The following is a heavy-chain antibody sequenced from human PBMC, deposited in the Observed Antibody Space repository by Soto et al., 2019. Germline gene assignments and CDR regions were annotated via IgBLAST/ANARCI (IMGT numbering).Heavy chain of an antibody. D-gene: IGHD3-16*01. CDR3: ARDGGSY. J-gene: IGHJ4*02. Sequence: QVQLVESGGGVVQPGTSLRLSCAASGFTFSTYAMHWVRQAPGKGLEWVAVIAYDGTNKYYADSVKGRFTISRDNSKNTQYLKINSLRDEDTAVYSCARDGGSYRGQGTQVIVSS. V-gene: IGHV3-30-3*01. CDR2: IAYDGTNK. CDR1: GFTFSTYA.